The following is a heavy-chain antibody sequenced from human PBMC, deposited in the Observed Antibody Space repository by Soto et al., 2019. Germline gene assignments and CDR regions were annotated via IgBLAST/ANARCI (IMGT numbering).Heavy chain of an antibody. J-gene: IGHJ4*02. Sequence: EVQLLESGGGLVQPGGSLRLSCVASGFTFSSYAMSWVRQAPGKGLEWVSAISGSGGSTYYADSVKGRFTISRDNSKNTLYLQMNSLRAEDTAVYYCAKDGFYGDYVDYWGQGTLVTVSS. CDR2: ISGSGGST. CDR1: GFTFSSYA. CDR3: AKDGFYGDYVDY. D-gene: IGHD4-17*01. V-gene: IGHV3-23*01.